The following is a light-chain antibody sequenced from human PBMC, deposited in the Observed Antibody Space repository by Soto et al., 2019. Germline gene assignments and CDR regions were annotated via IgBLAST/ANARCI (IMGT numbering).Light chain of an antibody. CDR1: QSVSGD. V-gene: IGKV3-15*01. CDR3: QQYNNWPPWT. CDR2: GAS. Sequence: EGVSTQSPCTLSLSQGERDTLSCRASQSVSGDYLAWYQQKPGQAPRLLIYGASTRATGIPARFSGSGSGTEFTLTISSLQSEDFAVYYCQQYNNWPPWTLGQGTKVDI. J-gene: IGKJ1*01.